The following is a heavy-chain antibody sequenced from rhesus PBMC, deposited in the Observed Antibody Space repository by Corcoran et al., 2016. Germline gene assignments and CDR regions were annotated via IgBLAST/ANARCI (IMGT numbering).Heavy chain of an antibody. CDR2: INPYTGNT. Sequence: QVQLVQSGAEVKKPGSSVKVSCKASGYTFTDYYMHWVRQAPRQGLEWMGWINPYTGNTKYAKKFQGIGTMTRDTATSTAYMELSSLRSEDTAVYYCASSDWGDYADWYFDLWGPGTPITISS. D-gene: IGHD3-34*01. CDR3: ASSDWGDYADWYFDL. CDR1: GYTFTDYY. V-gene: IGHV1S2*01. J-gene: IGHJ2*01.